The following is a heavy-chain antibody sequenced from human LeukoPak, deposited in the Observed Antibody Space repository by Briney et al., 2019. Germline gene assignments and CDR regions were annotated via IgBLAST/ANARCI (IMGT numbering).Heavy chain of an antibody. J-gene: IGHJ4*02. Sequence: PGGSLRLSCAASGFSFSKFSMNWVRQAPGKGLEWISYITSSSDSTYYADSVKGRFTISRDNAKNSLYLQMDSLRAEDTAAYYCARVIGSYGDSAYWGQGTLVTVSS. CDR3: ARVIGSYGDSAY. V-gene: IGHV3-48*04. D-gene: IGHD4-17*01. CDR1: GFSFSKFS. CDR2: ITSSSDST.